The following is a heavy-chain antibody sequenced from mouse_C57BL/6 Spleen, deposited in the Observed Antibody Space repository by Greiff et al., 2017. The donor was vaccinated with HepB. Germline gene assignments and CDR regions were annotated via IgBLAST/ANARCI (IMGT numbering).Heavy chain of an antibody. V-gene: IGHV5-4*03. CDR3: ARGGQRDAMDY. Sequence: EVKLVESGGGLVKPGGSLKLSCAASGFTFSSYAMSWVRQTPEKRLEWVATISDGGSYTYYPDNVKGRFTISRDNAKNNLYLQMSQLKSEDTAMYYCARGGQRDAMDYWGQGTSVTVSS. J-gene: IGHJ4*01. CDR1: GFTFSSYA. CDR2: ISDGGSYT.